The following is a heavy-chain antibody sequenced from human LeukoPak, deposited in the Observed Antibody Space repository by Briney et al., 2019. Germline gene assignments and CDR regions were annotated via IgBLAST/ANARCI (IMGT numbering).Heavy chain of an antibody. CDR1: GYTFTSYD. CDR2: MNPNSGNT. CDR3: AKDRDFWSGFDY. D-gene: IGHD3-3*01. Sequence: ASVKVSCKASGYTFTSYDINWVRQATGQGLEWMGWMNPNSGNTGYAQKFQGRVTMTRNTSISTAYMELSSLRAEDTAVYYCAKDRDFWSGFDYWGQGTLVTVSS. J-gene: IGHJ4*02. V-gene: IGHV1-8*01.